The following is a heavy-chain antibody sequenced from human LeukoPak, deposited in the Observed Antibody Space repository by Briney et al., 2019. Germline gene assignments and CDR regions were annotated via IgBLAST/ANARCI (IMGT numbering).Heavy chain of an antibody. CDR3: ARDSPLGGTIFGVVIFDY. V-gene: IGHV1-18*04. CDR2: ISGQNGGT. D-gene: IGHD3-3*01. CDR1: GYVFTHYG. J-gene: IGHJ4*02. Sequence: GASVKVSCKASGYVFTHYGISWVRQAPGQGLEWMGWISGQNGGTDYALKLQGRVTMTTETSTSTAYMELRSLRSDDTAVYYCARDSPLGGTIFGVVIFDYWGQGTLVTVSS.